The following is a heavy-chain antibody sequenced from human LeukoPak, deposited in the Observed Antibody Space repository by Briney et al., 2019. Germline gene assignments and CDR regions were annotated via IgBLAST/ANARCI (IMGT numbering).Heavy chain of an antibody. J-gene: IGHJ5*02. V-gene: IGHV2-5*02. CDR2: IYWDDDK. D-gene: IGHD3-22*01. CDR1: DFSLTTGGVS. CDR3: ALRTLYYYDSSGYWFDP. Sequence: SGPTLVKPTQTLTLTCTFSDFSLTTGGVSVGWIRQPPGKALEWLALIYWDDDKRCSPSLKSRLTITKDTSKNQVVLTMTNMDPVDTGTYYCALRTLYYYDSSGYWFDPWGQGTLVTVSS.